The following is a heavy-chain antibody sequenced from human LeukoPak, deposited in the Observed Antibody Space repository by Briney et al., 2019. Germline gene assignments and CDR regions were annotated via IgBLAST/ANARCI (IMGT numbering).Heavy chain of an antibody. J-gene: IGHJ4*02. CDR2: ISDSGDST. D-gene: IGHD5-12*01. V-gene: IGHV3-23*01. CDR1: GFTFTTYA. Sequence: GGSLRLSCAASGFTFTTYAMSWVRQAPGQGLEWISTISDSGDSTCYADSVKGRFTISRDNSKNTLYVQMNSLRAEDTAVYYCAKSHSVGYRGYFDYWGQGTLVTVSS. CDR3: AKSHSVGYRGYFDY.